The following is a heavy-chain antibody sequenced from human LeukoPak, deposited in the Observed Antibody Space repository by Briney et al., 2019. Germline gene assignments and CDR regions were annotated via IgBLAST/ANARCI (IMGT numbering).Heavy chain of an antibody. CDR1: AGSISSSSYY. V-gene: IGHV4-39*01. D-gene: IGHD5-12*01. CDR3: ARHRPFSTKDIVATTTRGYFDY. J-gene: IGHJ4*02. CDR2: IYYSGST. Sequence: PSETLSLTCTVSAGSISSSSYYWGWIRQPPGKGLEWIGSIYYSGSTYYNPSLKSRVTISVDTSKNQFSLKLSSVTAADTAVYYCARHRPFSTKDIVATTTRGYFDYWGQGTLVTVSS.